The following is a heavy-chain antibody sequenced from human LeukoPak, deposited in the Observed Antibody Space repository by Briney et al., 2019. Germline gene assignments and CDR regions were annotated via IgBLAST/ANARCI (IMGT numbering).Heavy chain of an antibody. CDR2: IYHTGST. Sequence: PSDTLSLTGTVSGGSISSYYWSGLQPPPGKGREWIGSIYHTGSTYYNPSLKRRVTISVDTSKNQLSLKLTSVTAADTAGYYCANVGSGWSFYFDSWGQGALVTVSS. CDR3: ANVGSGWSFYFDS. CDR1: GGSISSYY. D-gene: IGHD6-19*01. J-gene: IGHJ4*02. V-gene: IGHV4-59*08.